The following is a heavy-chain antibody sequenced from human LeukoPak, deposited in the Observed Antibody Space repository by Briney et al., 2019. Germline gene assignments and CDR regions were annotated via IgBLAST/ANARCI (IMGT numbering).Heavy chain of an antibody. J-gene: IGHJ5*02. CDR3: AREGWELHNWFDP. D-gene: IGHD1-26*01. CDR2: IHYSGST. V-gene: IGHV4-38-2*02. CDR1: GYSISRGYY. Sequence: SETLSLTCTVSGYSISRGYYWGWIRQPPGKGLEWIGGIHYSGSTYYNPSLKTRVSISVDTSKNQFSLKLSSVTAADTAVYYCAREGWELHNWFDPWGQGTLVTVSS.